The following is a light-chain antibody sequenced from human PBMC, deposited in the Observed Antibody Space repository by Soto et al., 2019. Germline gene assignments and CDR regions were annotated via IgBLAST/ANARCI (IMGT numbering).Light chain of an antibody. J-gene: IGKJ3*01. Sequence: DIVMTQSPDSLAVSLGERATINYKSSQMLVYTSSNKNSLAWYQQRPGQPPKLLIYWASTRESGVPDRFTGSGSGTDFTLTISSLQAEDVAVYYCQQYHRIPGTFGPGTKVDIK. V-gene: IGKV4-1*01. CDR3: QQYHRIPGT. CDR1: QMLVYTSSNKNS. CDR2: WAS.